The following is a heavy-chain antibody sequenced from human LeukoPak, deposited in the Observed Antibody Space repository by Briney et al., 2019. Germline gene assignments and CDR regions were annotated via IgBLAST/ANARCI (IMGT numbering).Heavy chain of an antibody. V-gene: IGHV1-2*02. CDR2: INPKSGGT. CDR1: GYTFTNNY. Sequence: ASVRVSCKASGYTFTNNYIHWVRQAPGQGLEWMGWINPKSGGTKYEQKFQGRVTMTKDTSISTAYMELSSLRSDDTAVYYCARDRNWNYDYWGQGTLVTVSS. D-gene: IGHD1-7*01. J-gene: IGHJ4*02. CDR3: ARDRNWNYDY.